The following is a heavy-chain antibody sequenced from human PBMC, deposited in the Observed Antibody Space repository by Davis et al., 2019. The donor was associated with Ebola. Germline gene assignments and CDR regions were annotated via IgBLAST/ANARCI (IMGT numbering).Heavy chain of an antibody. J-gene: IGHJ4*02. D-gene: IGHD2-2*01. CDR3: ARGGRYCSSTSCYLDN. CDR2: IKQDGSEK. CDR1: GFTFSSYW. Sequence: GESLKISCAASGFTFSSYWMSWVRQAPGKGLEWVADIKQDGSEKYYVDSVKGRFTISRDNAKNSLYLQMNSLRAEDTAVYYCARGGRYCSSTSCYLDNWGQGTLVTVSS. V-gene: IGHV3-7*01.